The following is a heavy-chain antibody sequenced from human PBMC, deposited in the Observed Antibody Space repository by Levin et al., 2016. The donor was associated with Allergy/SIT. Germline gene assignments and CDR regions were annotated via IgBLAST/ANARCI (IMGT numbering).Heavy chain of an antibody. D-gene: IGHD6-6*01. CDR2: ISGSGATT. Sequence: GESLKISCAASGFSFSSYAMSWVRQAPGKGLEWVSLISGSGATTDYADSVKGRFTISRDNSKNTLYLQMNSLRAEDTAVIYCAKEHHEAARIMGYNGMDVWGQGTTVTVSS. V-gene: IGHV3-23*01. CDR1: GFSFSSYA. CDR3: AKEHHEAARIMGYNGMDV. J-gene: IGHJ6*02.